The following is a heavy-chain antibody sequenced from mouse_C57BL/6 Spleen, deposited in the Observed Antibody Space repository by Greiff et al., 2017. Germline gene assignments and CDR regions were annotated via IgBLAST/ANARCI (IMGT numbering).Heavy chain of an antibody. CDR3: VRAQLTGTYFDY. Sequence: EVQVVESGGGLVQPKGSLKLSCAASGFTFNTYAMHWVRQAPGKGLEWVARIRSKSSNYATYYADSVKDRFTISRDDSQSMLYLQMNNLKTEDTAMYYCVRAQLTGTYFDYWGQGTTLTVSS. J-gene: IGHJ2*01. CDR1: GFTFNTYA. CDR2: IRSKSSNYAT. D-gene: IGHD4-1*01. V-gene: IGHV10-3*01.